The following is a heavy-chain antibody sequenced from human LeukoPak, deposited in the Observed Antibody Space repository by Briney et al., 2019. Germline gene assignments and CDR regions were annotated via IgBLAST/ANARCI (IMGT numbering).Heavy chain of an antibody. D-gene: IGHD3-22*01. V-gene: IGHV4-31*03. CDR3: ARVSYYYDSSGHDNDY. J-gene: IGHJ4*02. Sequence: SETLSLTCTVSGGSISSGGYYWSWIRKHPGKGLEWIGYIYYSGSTYYNPSLKSRVTISLDTSKNQFSLNLSSVTAADTAVYYCARVSYYYDSSGHDNDYWGQGTLVTVSS. CDR1: GGSISSGGYY. CDR2: IYYSGST.